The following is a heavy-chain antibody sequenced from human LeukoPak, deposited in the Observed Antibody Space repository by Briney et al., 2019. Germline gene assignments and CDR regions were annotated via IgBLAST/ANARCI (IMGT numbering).Heavy chain of an antibody. CDR3: ARWRNYDGSTGYYQDAFDI. CDR1: GFTFNSFA. V-gene: IGHV3-30*07. CDR2: VSSDGSSK. D-gene: IGHD3-22*01. Sequence: GRSLRLSCAASGFTFNSFAMHWVRQAPGKGLEWVAFVSSDGSSKYSAASVKGRFTISRDNAKNSLYLQMNSLRAEDTAVYYCARWRNYDGSTGYYQDAFDIWGQGTTVTVSS. J-gene: IGHJ3*02.